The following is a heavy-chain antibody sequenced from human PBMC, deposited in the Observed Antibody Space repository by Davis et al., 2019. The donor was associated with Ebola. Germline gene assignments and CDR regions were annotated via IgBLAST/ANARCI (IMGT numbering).Heavy chain of an antibody. CDR3: ASPLAYCGGDCLVAFDI. CDR2: IIPIFGTA. D-gene: IGHD2-21*02. CDR1: GGTFSSYA. V-gene: IGHV1-69*13. J-gene: IGHJ3*02. Sequence: SVKVSCKASGGTFSSYAISWVRQAPGQGLEWMGGIIPIFGTANYAQKFQGRVTITADESTSTAYMELSSLRSEDTAVYYCASPLAYCGGDCLVAFDIWGQGTMVTVSS.